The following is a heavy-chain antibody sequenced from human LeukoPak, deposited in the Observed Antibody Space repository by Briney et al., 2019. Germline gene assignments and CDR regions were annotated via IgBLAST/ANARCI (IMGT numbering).Heavy chain of an antibody. CDR2: IYSGGST. CDR3: TRDLGGRDY. J-gene: IGHJ4*02. Sequence: GGSLRPSCAASGFTFSSYWMSWVRQAPGKGLEWVSVIYSGGSTYYADSVKGRFTVSRDNSKNTLYLQMNSLRAEDTAVYYCTRDLGGRDYWGQGTLVTVSS. V-gene: IGHV3-53*01. CDR1: GFTFSSYW.